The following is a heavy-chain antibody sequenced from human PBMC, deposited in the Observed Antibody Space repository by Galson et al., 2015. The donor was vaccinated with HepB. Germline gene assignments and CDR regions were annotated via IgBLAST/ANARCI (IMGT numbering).Heavy chain of an antibody. V-gene: IGHV4-59*08. CDR2: IYYSDTWTT. Sequence: TLSLTCTVSGGSISDHYWSWIRQSPGKGLEWIGYIYYSDTWTTNYNPSLRSRVTISFDTSNNQVSLELSSVTAADTAMYYCGRQTHHQNPMDVWGQGTTVTVS. CDR3: GRQTHHQNPMDV. J-gene: IGHJ6*02. CDR1: GGSISDHY. D-gene: IGHD1-14*01.